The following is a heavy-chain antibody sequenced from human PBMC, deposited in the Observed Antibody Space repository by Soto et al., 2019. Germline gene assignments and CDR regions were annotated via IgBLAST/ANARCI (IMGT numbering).Heavy chain of an antibody. J-gene: IGHJ6*02. Sequence: SVKVSCKASGGTFSSYAISWVRQAPGQGLEWMGGIIPIFGTANYAQKFQGRVTITADESTSTAYMELSSLRSEDTAVYYCARLDYVWGSYRYTSRLKDYYYYYGMDVWGQGTTVTVSS. CDR2: IIPIFGTA. D-gene: IGHD3-16*02. CDR3: ARLDYVWGSYRYTSRLKDYYYYYGMDV. V-gene: IGHV1-69*13. CDR1: GGTFSSYA.